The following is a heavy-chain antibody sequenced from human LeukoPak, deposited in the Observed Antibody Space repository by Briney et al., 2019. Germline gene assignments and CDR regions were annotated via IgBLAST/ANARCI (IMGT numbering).Heavy chain of an antibody. D-gene: IGHD1-26*01. J-gene: IGHJ4*02. CDR1: GFTFSTYW. V-gene: IGHV3-7*01. CDR2: ISSDGSGK. CDR3: GRVRPGDADY. Sequence: PGGSLRLSCAASGFTFSTYWMTWIRQALGKGLEWVASISSDGSGKYYMDSVKGRFTISRDNAKNSLFLQMNSLGAEDTAVYHCGRVRPGDADYWGQGTLVTVSS.